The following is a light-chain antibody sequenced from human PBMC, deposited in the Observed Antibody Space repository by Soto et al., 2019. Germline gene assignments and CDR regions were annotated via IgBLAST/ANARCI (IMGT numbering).Light chain of an antibody. V-gene: IGLV1-47*01. CDR2: RNN. Sequence: QSALAQPPSASGTPGQRVTISCSGSSSNIGSNYVYWYQQLPGTAPKLLIYRNNQRPPGVPYRFSGSKSGTSASLAISGVRSEEEADYYCAGWYASMSGCYFFGTGTKVT. CDR3: AGWYASMSGCYF. J-gene: IGLJ1*01. CDR1: SSNIGSNY.